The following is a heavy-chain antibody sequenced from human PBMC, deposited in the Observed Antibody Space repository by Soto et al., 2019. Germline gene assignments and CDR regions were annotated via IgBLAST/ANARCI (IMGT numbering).Heavy chain of an antibody. CDR1: GGSFSGYY. CDR2: ISHSGSS. Sequence: QVQLQQSGAGLMKPSATLSLTCAVYGGSFSGYYWGWVRQPPGKGLEWIGEISHSGSSKYHPSFKSRVTISVDTSNNQCSLRVNSVTPADTAIYYCARGEITLLGGMDVWGQGTTVTVSS. V-gene: IGHV4-34*01. J-gene: IGHJ6*02. CDR3: ARGEITLLGGMDV. D-gene: IGHD3-10*01.